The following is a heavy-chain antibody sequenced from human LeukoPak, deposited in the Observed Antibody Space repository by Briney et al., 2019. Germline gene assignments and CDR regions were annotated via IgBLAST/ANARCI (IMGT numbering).Heavy chain of an antibody. D-gene: IGHD3-22*01. Sequence: PSETLSLTCTVSGGSISLYYWSWIRQPPGKGLEWIGYIYNSGTTNYNPSLKSRVTISVDTSKNQFSLKLSSVTAADTAVYYCARLLTDYSDSSGRWINAFDIWGQGTMVTVSS. V-gene: IGHV4-59*01. CDR1: GGSISLYY. CDR3: ARLLTDYSDSSGRWINAFDI. CDR2: IYNSGTT. J-gene: IGHJ3*02.